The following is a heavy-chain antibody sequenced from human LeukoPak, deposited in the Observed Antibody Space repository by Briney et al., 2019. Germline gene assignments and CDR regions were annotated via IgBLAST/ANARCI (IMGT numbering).Heavy chain of an antibody. D-gene: IGHD3-10*01. Sequence: SQTLSLTCTVSGGSISSGSYYWSWIRQPAGTGLEWIGRIYTSGSTNYNASLKSRVTMSVDTSKNYLSLRLSSVTAADTAVYYCARGGKDLWFGEIHPFDPWGQGTLVIVSS. CDR2: IYTSGST. CDR3: ARGGKDLWFGEIHPFDP. CDR1: GGSISSGSYY. V-gene: IGHV4-61*02. J-gene: IGHJ5*02.